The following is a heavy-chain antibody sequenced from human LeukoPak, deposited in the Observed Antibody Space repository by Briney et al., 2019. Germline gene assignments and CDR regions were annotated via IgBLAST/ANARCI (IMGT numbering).Heavy chain of an antibody. CDR2: IYYSGST. Sequence: PSETLSLTCTVSGGSISSYYWSWIRQPPGKGLEWIGYIYYSGSTNYNPSLKSRVTISVDTSKNQFSLKLSSVTAADTAVYYCARGRDGYDLAPGYWGQGTLVTVSS. CDR3: ARGRDGYDLAPGY. D-gene: IGHD5-12*01. V-gene: IGHV4-59*01. J-gene: IGHJ4*02. CDR1: GGSISSYY.